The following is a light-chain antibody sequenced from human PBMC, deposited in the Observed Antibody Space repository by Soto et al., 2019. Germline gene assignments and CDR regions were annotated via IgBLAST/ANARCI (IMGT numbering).Light chain of an antibody. CDR3: SSYTSATTYD. J-gene: IGLJ1*01. CDR1: SSDVGAYNY. CDR2: DVS. Sequence: HSVLTQPASVSGSPGQSITISCTGTSSDVGAYNYDSWYQQYPGEAPKVIIYDVSHRPAGVSNRFSGSKSGNTASLTISGLQTQDEADYYCSSYTSATTYDFGTGTKVTVL. V-gene: IGLV2-14*01.